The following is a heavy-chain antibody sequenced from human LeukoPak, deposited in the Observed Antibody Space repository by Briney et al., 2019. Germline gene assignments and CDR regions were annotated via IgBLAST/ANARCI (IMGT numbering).Heavy chain of an antibody. J-gene: IGHJ4*02. Sequence: GGSLRLSCAASGFTFSSYWMHWVRQAPGKGLVWVSRINSDGSSTSYADSVKGRFTISRDNAKDTLYLQMNSLRAEDTGVYYCAGHHQAYSRTYWGQGTLVTVSS. D-gene: IGHD6-13*01. CDR2: INSDGSST. CDR3: AGHHQAYSRTY. CDR1: GFTFSSYW. V-gene: IGHV3-74*01.